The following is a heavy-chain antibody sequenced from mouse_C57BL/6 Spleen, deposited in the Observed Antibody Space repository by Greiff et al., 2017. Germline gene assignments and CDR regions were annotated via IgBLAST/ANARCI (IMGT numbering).Heavy chain of an antibody. CDR2: INSDGGST. D-gene: IGHD1-3*01. CDR1: EYEFPSHD. Sequence: EVKLQESGGGLVQPGESLKLSCESNEYEFPSHDMSWVRKTPEKRLALVAAINSDGGSTYYPDTMERRFIISRDNTKKTLYLQMSSLRAEDTALYYCARHERGSSSLDYWGQGTSVTVSS. J-gene: IGHJ4*01. CDR3: ARHERGSSSLDY. V-gene: IGHV5-2*01.